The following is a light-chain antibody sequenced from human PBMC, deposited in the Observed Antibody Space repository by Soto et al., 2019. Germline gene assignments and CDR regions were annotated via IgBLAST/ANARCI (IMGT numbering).Light chain of an antibody. CDR2: SDN. CDR3: AAWDVSLVV. Sequence: QSVLTHPPSASGTPVQRVTISCSGSSSNLGTNTVIWYQQLPGAAPKLLIYSDNQRPSGVPDRFSGSKSGTSASLAISGLPSQDEADYYCAAWDVSLVVFGGGTTLTVL. CDR1: SSNLGTNT. V-gene: IGLV1-44*01. J-gene: IGLJ2*01.